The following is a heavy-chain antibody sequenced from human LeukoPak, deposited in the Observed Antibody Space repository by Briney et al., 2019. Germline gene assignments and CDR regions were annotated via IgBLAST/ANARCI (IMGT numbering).Heavy chain of an antibody. CDR2: IYHSGST. J-gene: IGHJ4*02. CDR3: ARGKGYGNRRPFDY. V-gene: IGHV4-30-2*01. D-gene: IGHD4-17*01. Sequence: SETLSLTCAVSGGSISSGGYSWSWIRQPPGKGLEWIGYIYHSGSTYCNPSLKSRVTISVDRSKNQFSLKLSSVTAADTAVYYCARGKGYGNRRPFDYWGQGTLVTVSS. CDR1: GGSISSGGYS.